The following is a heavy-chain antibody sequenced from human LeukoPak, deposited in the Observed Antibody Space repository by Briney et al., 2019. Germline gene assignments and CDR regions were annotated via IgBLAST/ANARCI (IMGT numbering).Heavy chain of an antibody. D-gene: IGHD3-10*01. V-gene: IGHV4-34*01. CDR3: ARGYFLITMLRGGRSKFDP. Sequence: SETLSLTCAVYGGSFSAYYWNWIRQPPGKGLEWIGEINHSGSTNYNPSLKSRVTISVDTSKNQFSLKLSSVTAADTAVYYCARGYFLITMLRGGRSKFDPWGQGTLVTVSS. CDR1: GGSFSAYY. J-gene: IGHJ5*02. CDR2: INHSGST.